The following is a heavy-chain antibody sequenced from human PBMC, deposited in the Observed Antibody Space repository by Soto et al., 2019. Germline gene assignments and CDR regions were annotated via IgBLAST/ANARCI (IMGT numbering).Heavy chain of an antibody. CDR1: GFSFSTYV. Sequence: PGGSLRLSCSASGFSFSTYVMHWVRQAPGKGLEWVAVIWNDDSKKSYEDSVKGRFTIARDNSKNTLYPQMSSLRGDDTAVYYCARGPPLGYCSGVCDYGMDVWGQGTTVTVSS. CDR3: ARGPPLGYCSGVCDYGMDV. D-gene: IGHD2-15*01. J-gene: IGHJ6*02. CDR2: IWNDDSKK. V-gene: IGHV3-33*01.